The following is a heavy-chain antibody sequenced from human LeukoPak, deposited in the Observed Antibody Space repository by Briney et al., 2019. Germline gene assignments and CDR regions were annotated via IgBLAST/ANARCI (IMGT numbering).Heavy chain of an antibody. CDR1: GFTFSSYS. D-gene: IGHD3-22*01. V-gene: IGHV3-21*01. J-gene: IGHJ4*02. Sequence: GGSLRLSCAASGFTFSSYSMNWVRQAPGKGLEWVSSISSSSSYIYYADSVKGRFTISRDNAKNSLYLQMNSLRAEDTAVYYCARYNRSGLGYDHWGQGTLVTVSS. CDR3: ARYNRSGLGYDH. CDR2: ISSSSSYI.